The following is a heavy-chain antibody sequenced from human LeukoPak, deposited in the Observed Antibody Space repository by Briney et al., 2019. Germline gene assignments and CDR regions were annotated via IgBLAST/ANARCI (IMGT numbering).Heavy chain of an antibody. CDR2: ISGSGGST. Sequence: GGSLRLSCAASGFTFSSYAMSWVRQAPGKGLEWVSAISGSGGSTYYADSVKGRFTISRDNSKNTLYLQMNSLRAEGTAVYYCAKDLGYGDFADYWGQGTLVTVSS. V-gene: IGHV3-23*01. J-gene: IGHJ4*02. CDR3: AKDLGYGDFADY. D-gene: IGHD4-17*01. CDR1: GFTFSSYA.